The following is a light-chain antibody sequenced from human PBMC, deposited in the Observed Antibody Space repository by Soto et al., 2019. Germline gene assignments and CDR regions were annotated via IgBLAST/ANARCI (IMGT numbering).Light chain of an antibody. Sequence: EIVLTQSPGTLSLSPGERATLSCRASQSVSSSYLAWYQQKPGQAPRLLIYGASSRATGIPDRFSASGSGTDFTLTISRLEPEDFAVYYCQQYVSSPLTFGGGTKVEIK. CDR2: GAS. V-gene: IGKV3-20*01. CDR3: QQYVSSPLT. CDR1: QSVSSSY. J-gene: IGKJ4*01.